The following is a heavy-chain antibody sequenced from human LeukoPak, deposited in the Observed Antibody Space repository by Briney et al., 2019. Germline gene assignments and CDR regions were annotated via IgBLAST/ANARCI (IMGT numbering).Heavy chain of an antibody. CDR1: GYTFTNYG. V-gene: IGHV1-18*01. D-gene: IGHD5-18*01. CDR2: ISAKNGNT. Sequence: GASVTVSCKASGYTFTNYGISWVRQAPGQGLEWMGWISAKNGNTKYAEKFQGRVTMTTSTPTSTAYMELGSLRSDDTAVYYCARDTAMPLIDDAFDIWGQGTMVTVSS. CDR3: ARDTAMPLIDDAFDI. J-gene: IGHJ3*02.